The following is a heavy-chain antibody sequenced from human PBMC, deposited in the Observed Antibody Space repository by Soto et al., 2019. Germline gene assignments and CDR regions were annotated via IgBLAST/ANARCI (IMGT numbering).Heavy chain of an antibody. Sequence: SETLSLTCTVSGDSIISGDYYWSWIRQTPGKGLEWIGYIYYSGDTNYNPSLKSRVIISVDTSKNQFSLKLSSVTAADTAVYYCARFNWYFDLWGRGTLVTVSS. CDR1: GDSIISGDYY. CDR2: IYYSGDT. CDR3: ARFNWYFDL. V-gene: IGHV4-30-4*01. J-gene: IGHJ2*01.